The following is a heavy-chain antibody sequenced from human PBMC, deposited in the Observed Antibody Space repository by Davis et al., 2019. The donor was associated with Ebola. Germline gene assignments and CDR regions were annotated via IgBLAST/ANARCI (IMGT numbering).Heavy chain of an antibody. V-gene: IGHV3-30-3*01. CDR2: ISYDGSNK. D-gene: IGHD1-26*01. Sequence: PGGSLRLSCAASGFTFSSYAMHWVRQAPGKGLEWVAVISYDGSNKYYADSVKGRFTISRDNSKNTLYLQMNSLRTEDTGVYYCARGGAYGYAFDNWGQGTLVTVSS. CDR3: ARGGAYGYAFDN. J-gene: IGHJ5*02. CDR1: GFTFSSYA.